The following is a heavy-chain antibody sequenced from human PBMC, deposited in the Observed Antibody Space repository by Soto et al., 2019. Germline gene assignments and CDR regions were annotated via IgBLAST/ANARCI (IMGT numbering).Heavy chain of an antibody. V-gene: IGHV3-9*01. Sequence: EVQLVEFGGGWVQPGRSQRLSCAASGFTFDDDALHWLRPAPGKGVEWVSGINWHSGSIGYAVSVKGRFTISRDNAKNSLYLQMNSLRTVDTAMYSCAKAYNYDRGGKPDYWGSGTLVTVS. CDR3: AKAYNYDRGGKPDY. CDR2: INWHSGSI. J-gene: IGHJ4*02. CDR1: GFTFDDDA. D-gene: IGHD3-22*01.